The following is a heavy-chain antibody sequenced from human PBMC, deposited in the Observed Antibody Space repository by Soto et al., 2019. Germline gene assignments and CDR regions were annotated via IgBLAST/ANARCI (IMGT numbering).Heavy chain of an antibody. V-gene: IGHV3-30-3*01. J-gene: IGHJ6*02. D-gene: IGHD3-9*01. CDR3: ARVLVYDILTGYYMTYYDGMDG. Sequence: VQLVESGGGVVQPGRSLRLSCAASGFTFSSYAMHWVRQAPGKGLEWVAVISYDGSNKYYADSVKGRFTISRDNSKNTLYLQMNSLRAEDTAVYYCARVLVYDILTGYYMTYYDGMDGWGQGTTVTVSS. CDR1: GFTFSSYA. CDR2: ISYDGSNK.